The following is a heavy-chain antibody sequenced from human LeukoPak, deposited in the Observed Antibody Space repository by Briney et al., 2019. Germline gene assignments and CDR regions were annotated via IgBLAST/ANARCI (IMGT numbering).Heavy chain of an antibody. CDR2: IYPGDSDT. D-gene: IGHD2-8*01. J-gene: IGHJ4*02. Sequence: KPGESLQISCQGSGYSFISYWIVWVRQMPGKGLEWMWIIYPGDSDTRYSPSFQGQVTISADKSISTAYLQWSSLKASDTAMYYCARHARYCSNGVCYVDYWGQGTLVTVSS. CDR3: ARHARYCSNGVCYVDY. V-gene: IGHV5-51*01. CDR1: GYSFISYW.